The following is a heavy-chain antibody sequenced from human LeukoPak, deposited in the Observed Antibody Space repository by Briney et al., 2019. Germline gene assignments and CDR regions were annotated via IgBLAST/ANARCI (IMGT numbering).Heavy chain of an antibody. D-gene: IGHD3-22*01. CDR3: ARRRLHRHYHVRKGYYNDAFDI. V-gene: IGHV1-18*01. CDR1: GYTFTNYG. Sequence: ASVKVSCKASGYTFTNYGVNWVRRAPGQGLEWMGWISTYNGNANYAQSLQGRITMTTDTSTSTAYMELRSLRSDDTAVYYCARRRLHRHYHVRKGYYNDAFDIWGQGTLGTVSS. CDR2: ISTYNGNA. J-gene: IGHJ3*02.